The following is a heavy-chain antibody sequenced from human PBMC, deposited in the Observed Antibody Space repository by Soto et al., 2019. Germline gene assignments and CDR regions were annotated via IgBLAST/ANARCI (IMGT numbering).Heavy chain of an antibody. CDR1: GGSISSSSYY. CDR2: IYYSGST. J-gene: IGHJ5*02. V-gene: IGHV4-39*07. CDR3: ARLPWADYGGIFDP. Sequence: SETLSLTCTVSGGSISSSSYYWGWIRQPPGKGLEWIGSIYYSGSTYYSPSLKSRLTISVDTSKNQFSLKLYSVTTADTAMYYCARLPWADYGGIFDPWGQGTLVTVSS. D-gene: IGHD4-17*01.